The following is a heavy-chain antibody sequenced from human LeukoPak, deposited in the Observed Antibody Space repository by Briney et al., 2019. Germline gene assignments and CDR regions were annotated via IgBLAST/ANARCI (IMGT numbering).Heavy chain of an antibody. CDR1: GASISNYY. J-gene: IGHJ2*01. D-gene: IGHD4-17*01. V-gene: IGHV4-59*01. CDR3: ARDQTTVTSWYSDL. CDR2: IYYIGST. Sequence: SETLSLTCTVSGASISNYYWSWIRQPPGKGLEWIGYIYYIGSTNYNPSLKSRVTFSVDTSKNQFSLKLSSVTAADTAVYYYARDQTTVTSWYSDLWGRGTLVTVSS.